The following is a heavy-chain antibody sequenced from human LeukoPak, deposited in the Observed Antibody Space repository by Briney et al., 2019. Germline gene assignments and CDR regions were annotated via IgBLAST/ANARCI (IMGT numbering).Heavy chain of an antibody. CDR1: GYTFNSYA. CDR3: AKDKAIAAAGYFDY. J-gene: IGHJ4*02. D-gene: IGHD6-13*01. V-gene: IGHV3-23*01. Sequence: PGGSLRLSCAASGYTFNSYAMSWVRQAPGKGLEWVSAITCSGGSTHYADSVKGRFTISRDNSKNTLYLPKNSLRAEDKAVYFCAKDKAIAAAGYFDYWGQGALVTVSS. CDR2: ITCSGGST.